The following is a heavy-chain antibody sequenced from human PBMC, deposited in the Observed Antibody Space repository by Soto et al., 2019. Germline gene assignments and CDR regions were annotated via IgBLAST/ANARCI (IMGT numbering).Heavy chain of an antibody. Sequence: SETLSLTCTVSGGSVSSGSYYWSWIRQPGKGLEWIGYIYYSGSTNYNPSLKSRVTISVDTSKNQFSLKLSSVTAADTAVYYCASSFVDKAMVQPYYYYYGMDVCGQGPTVTVYS. D-gene: IGHD5-18*01. CDR3: ASSFVDKAMVQPYYYYYGMDV. CDR1: GGSVSSGSYY. V-gene: IGHV4-61*01. CDR2: IYYSGST. J-gene: IGHJ6*02.